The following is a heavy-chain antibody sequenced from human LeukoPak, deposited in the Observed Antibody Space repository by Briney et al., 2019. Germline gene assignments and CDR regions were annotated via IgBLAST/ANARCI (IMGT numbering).Heavy chain of an antibody. D-gene: IGHD2-15*01. V-gene: IGHV3-23*01. CDR1: GFNFASYA. Sequence: PGGSLRLSCAASGFNFASYAMTWVRQAPGKGLEWVSSISGASIIPHFADSVKGRFTISRDNSKGTLYLQMNSLRAEDTAVYYCAKARDFCSGGRCYLVPMDVWGQGSTVTVSS. CDR2: ISGASIIP. J-gene: IGHJ6*02. CDR3: AKARDFCSGGRCYLVPMDV.